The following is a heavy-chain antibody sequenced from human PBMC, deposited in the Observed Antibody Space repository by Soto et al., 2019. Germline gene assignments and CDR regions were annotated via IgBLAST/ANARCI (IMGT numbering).Heavy chain of an antibody. V-gene: IGHV3-30*18. Sequence: QVQLVESGGGVVQPGRSLRLSCAVSGFTFSNYAMHWVRQAPGKGLEWVAVISKDGSNKYYGEFVGGRFTISRDSSKNTLYLQMNSLREEDTAVYYCAKETGPQGGYDYWGQGTLVTVSS. J-gene: IGHJ4*02. D-gene: IGHD2-15*01. CDR3: AKETGPQGGYDY. CDR1: GFTFSNYA. CDR2: ISKDGSNK.